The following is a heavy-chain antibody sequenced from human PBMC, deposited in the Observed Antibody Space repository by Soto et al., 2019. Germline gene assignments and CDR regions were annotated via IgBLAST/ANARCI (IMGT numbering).Heavy chain of an antibody. CDR2: IIPIFGTA. CDR3: ARPHYDYVWGSYRYQYYFDY. J-gene: IGHJ4*02. V-gene: IGHV1-69*01. Sequence: QVQLVQSGAEVKKPGSSVKVSCKASGGTFSSYAISWVRQAPGQGLEWMGGIIPIFGTANYAQKFQGRVTITADESTSTAYMELSSLRSEDTAVYYCARPHYDYVWGSYRYQYYFDYWGQGTLVTVSS. CDR1: GGTFSSYA. D-gene: IGHD3-16*02.